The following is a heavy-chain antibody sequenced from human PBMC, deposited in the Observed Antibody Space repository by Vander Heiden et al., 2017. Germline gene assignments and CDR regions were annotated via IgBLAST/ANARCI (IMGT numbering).Heavy chain of an antibody. Sequence: EVQLVESGGGLVQPGGSLRLSCSASGFPCSSYWMSWVRQAPGKGLEWVANIKQDGREKYYVGSAKGRFTISRDNAKTSLYLQMNSLRAEDTAVYYCARSCSGGSCQDPKFDPWGQGTLVTVSS. J-gene: IGHJ5*02. V-gene: IGHV3-7*01. CDR1: GFPCSSYW. D-gene: IGHD2-15*01. CDR2: IKQDGREK. CDR3: ARSCSGGSCQDPKFDP.